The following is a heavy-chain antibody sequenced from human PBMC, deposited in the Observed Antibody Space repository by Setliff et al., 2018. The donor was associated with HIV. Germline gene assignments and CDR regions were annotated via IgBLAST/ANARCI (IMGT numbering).Heavy chain of an antibody. D-gene: IGHD3-22*01. CDR2: INHIGST. V-gene: IGHV4-34*01. CDR3: ARGHRLLFYESSGYYGY. Sequence: SETLSLTCDVYGGSFSGYYWNWIRQPPGKGLEWIGEINHIGSTNYNPSLKSRVTISVDTSNNQFSLKLSSVTAADTAVYYCARGHRLLFYESSGYYGYWGQGTLVTVSS. CDR1: GGSFSGYY. J-gene: IGHJ4*02.